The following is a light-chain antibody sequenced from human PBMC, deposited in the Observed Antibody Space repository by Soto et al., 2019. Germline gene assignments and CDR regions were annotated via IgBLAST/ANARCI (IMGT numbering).Light chain of an antibody. Sequence: DIQMTQSPSTLSASVGDRVTITCRASQSISNWLAWYQQKPGKAPKLLIYKASSLESGVPSRFSGSGSGTDFTLTISSLQPEDFATYYCIQDYNYPLTFGGGTKVDIK. V-gene: IGKV1-5*03. CDR1: QSISNW. CDR2: KAS. J-gene: IGKJ4*01. CDR3: IQDYNYPLT.